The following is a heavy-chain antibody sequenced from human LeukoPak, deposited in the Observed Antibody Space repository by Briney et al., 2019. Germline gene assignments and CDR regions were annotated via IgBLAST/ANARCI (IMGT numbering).Heavy chain of an antibody. J-gene: IGHJ4*02. CDR2: IFYTGTT. D-gene: IGHD4-11*01. CDR3: ARSLQSWKYYFDY. V-gene: IGHV4-39*01. CDR1: GFSFSNAW. Sequence: GSLRLSCTASGFSFSNAWMSWVRQAPGKGLEWIGSIFYTGTTYYNPSLKSRVTISVDTSKNQFSLKLSSVTAADTAVYYCARSLQSWKYYFDYWGQGTLVTVSS.